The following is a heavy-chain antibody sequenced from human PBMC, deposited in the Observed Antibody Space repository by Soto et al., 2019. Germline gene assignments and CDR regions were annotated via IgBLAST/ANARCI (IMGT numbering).Heavy chain of an antibody. J-gene: IGHJ4*02. V-gene: IGHV3-23*01. CDR2: ISGSGGNT. Sequence: GGSLRLSCAASGFTFSTYPMSWVRQAPGKGLEGVSIISGSGGNTDYADSVKGRFTMSRDNSKNTVYLQMNSLRAEDTAVYYCAKVPLKYSGSYFDYWGQGTLVTVSS. CDR1: GFTFSTYP. CDR3: AKVPLKYSGSYFDY. D-gene: IGHD1-26*01.